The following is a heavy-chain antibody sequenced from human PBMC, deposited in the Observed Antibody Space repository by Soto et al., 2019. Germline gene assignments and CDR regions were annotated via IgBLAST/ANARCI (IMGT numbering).Heavy chain of an antibody. V-gene: IGHV4-34*01. CDR1: GVSFSGYY. J-gene: IGHJ5*02. Sequence: SETLSLTCVVYGVSFSGYYWSWIRQPPGKGLEWIGEINDSGSTNYNPSLKSRVTISVDTSKNQFSLKLSSVTAADTAVFYCARLVITDNWFDPWGQGTLVTVSS. CDR2: INDSGST. CDR3: ARLVITDNWFDP. D-gene: IGHD3-22*01.